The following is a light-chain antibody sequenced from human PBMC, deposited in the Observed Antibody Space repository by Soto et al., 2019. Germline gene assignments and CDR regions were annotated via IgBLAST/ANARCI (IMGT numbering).Light chain of an antibody. V-gene: IGKV3-20*01. J-gene: IGKJ1*01. CDR3: QQYGSSPRVT. CDR1: QSVSSSY. Sequence: EIMLTQSPGTLSLSPGERATLSCRASQSVSSSYLAWYQQKPGQAPRLLIYGASSRATGIPDRFSGSGSGTDFTLTISRLEPEDFAVYYCQQYGSSPRVTVGQGTKVDIK. CDR2: GAS.